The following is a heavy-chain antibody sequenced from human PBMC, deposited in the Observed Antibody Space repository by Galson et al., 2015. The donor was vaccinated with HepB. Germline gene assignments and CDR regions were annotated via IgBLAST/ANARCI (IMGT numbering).Heavy chain of an antibody. CDR3: ARSYSSGWYDY. D-gene: IGHD6-19*01. V-gene: IGHV4-4*07. Sequence: SLTCTVSGGSISSYYWSWIRQPAGKGLEWIGRIYTSGSTNYNPSLKSRVTMSVDTPKNQFSLKLSSVTAADTAVYYCARSYSSGWYDYWGQGTLVTVSS. CDR1: GGSISSYY. CDR2: IYTSGST. J-gene: IGHJ4*02.